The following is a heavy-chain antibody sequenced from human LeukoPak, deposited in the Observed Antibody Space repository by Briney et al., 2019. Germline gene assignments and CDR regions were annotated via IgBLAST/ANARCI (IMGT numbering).Heavy chain of an antibody. CDR3: ARVLSGRGSLYDYYYYMDV. CDR2: TYRNGRT. J-gene: IGHJ6*03. CDR1: GFTVSSNY. Sequence: GGSLRLSCAASGFTVSSNYMCWVRQAPGEGLEWVSVTYRNGRTYYADSVKGRFTISRDISKNTLYLQMNSLRAEDTAVYYCARVLSGRGSLYDYYYYMDVWGKGTTVTISS. V-gene: IGHV3-53*01. D-gene: IGHD3-10*01.